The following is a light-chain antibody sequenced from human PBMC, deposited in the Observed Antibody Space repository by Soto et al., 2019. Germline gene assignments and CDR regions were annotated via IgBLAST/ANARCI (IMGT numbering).Light chain of an antibody. CDR1: SSDVGSYNL. V-gene: IGLV2-23*02. CDR2: EVS. CDR3: CSYAGSSTFYV. J-gene: IGLJ1*01. Sequence: QSVLTQPASLSGSHGQSITISCTGTSSDVGSYNLVSWYQQHPGKAPKLMIYEVSKRPSGVSNRFSGSKSGNTASLTISGLQAEDEADYYCCSYAGSSTFYVFGTGTKVTVL.